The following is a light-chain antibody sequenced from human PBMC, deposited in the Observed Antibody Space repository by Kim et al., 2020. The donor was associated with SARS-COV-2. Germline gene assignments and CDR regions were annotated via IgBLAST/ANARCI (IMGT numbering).Light chain of an antibody. Sequence: TLSCRPWDRPTLSCRARLSSYQAWYQRKPGQAPRLLIYDATIRATGIPARFSGSGSGTDFTLTISSLEPEDFAVYYCQQRSHWPYTFGQGTKLEI. CDR2: DAT. J-gene: IGKJ2*01. CDR1: LSSY. V-gene: IGKV3-11*01. CDR3: QQRSHWPYT.